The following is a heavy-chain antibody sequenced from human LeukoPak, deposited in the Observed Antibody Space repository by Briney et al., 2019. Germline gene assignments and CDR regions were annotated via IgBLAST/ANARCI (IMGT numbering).Heavy chain of an antibody. CDR1: GGSFSGYY. CDR2: INHSGST. J-gene: IGHJ4*02. CDR3: ARFPTRGSSTN. Sequence: KPSETLSLTCAVYGGSFSGYYWSWIRQPPGKGLEWIGEINHSGSTNYNPSLKSRVTISVDTPKNQFSLKLSSVTAADTAVYYCARFPTRGSSTNWGQGTLVTVSS. V-gene: IGHV4-34*01. D-gene: IGHD6-6*01.